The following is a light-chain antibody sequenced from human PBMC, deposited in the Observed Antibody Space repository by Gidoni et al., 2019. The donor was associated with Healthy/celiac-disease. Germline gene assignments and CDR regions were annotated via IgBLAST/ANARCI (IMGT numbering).Light chain of an antibody. CDR2: EVS. J-gene: IGLJ2*01. V-gene: IGLV2-14*01. Sequence: SALTQPASVSGSPGHSITISCTGTSSDVGGYNYVSWYQQHPGKAPKLMIYEVSNRPSGVSNRFSGSKSGNTASLTISGLQAEDEADYYCSSYTSSSTPVFGGGTKLTVL. CDR3: SSYTSSSTPV. CDR1: SSDVGGYNY.